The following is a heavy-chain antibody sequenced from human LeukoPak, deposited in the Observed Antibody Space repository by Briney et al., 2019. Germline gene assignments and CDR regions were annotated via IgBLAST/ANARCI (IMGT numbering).Heavy chain of an antibody. Sequence: SETLSLTCTVSGDSISSSSYYWGWIRQPPGKGLEWIGSIYYSGSTYYKPSLKSRVTISVDTSKNQFSLKLSSVTAADTAVYYCARVMNAGYFDYWGQGTLVTVSS. J-gene: IGHJ4*02. CDR2: IYYSGST. CDR3: ARVMNAGYFDY. CDR1: GDSISSSSYY. V-gene: IGHV4-39*01. D-gene: IGHD2-8*01.